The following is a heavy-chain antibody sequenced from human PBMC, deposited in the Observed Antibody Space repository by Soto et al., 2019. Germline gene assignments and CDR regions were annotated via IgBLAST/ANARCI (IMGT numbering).Heavy chain of an antibody. CDR2: IDPSDSYT. Sequence: PGESLKISCKGSGYSFTSYWISWVRQMPGKGLEWMGRIDPSDSYTNYSPSFQGHVTISADKSISTAYLQWSSLKASDTAMYYCASLGTAGKYYYYGMDVWGQGTTVTVSS. CDR3: ASLGTAGKYYYYGMDV. V-gene: IGHV5-10-1*01. CDR1: GYSFTSYW. J-gene: IGHJ6*02. D-gene: IGHD2-21*02.